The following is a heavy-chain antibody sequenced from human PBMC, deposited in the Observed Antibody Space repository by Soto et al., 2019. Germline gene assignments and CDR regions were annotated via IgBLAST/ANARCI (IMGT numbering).Heavy chain of an antibody. V-gene: IGHV1-18*01. Sequence: QVQLVQSGAEVKKPGASVKVSCTTSGYTFTLFGITWVRQAPGQGLEWMGWISPYNGDTKYAEQLEGRVTLTTDTSTDTAYMELPSLTSDDTAEYYCARGGKYRYFDYWGQGTLVTVSS. CDR3: ARGGKYRYFDY. J-gene: IGHJ4*02. CDR1: GYTFTLFG. CDR2: ISPYNGDT. D-gene: IGHD2-2*02.